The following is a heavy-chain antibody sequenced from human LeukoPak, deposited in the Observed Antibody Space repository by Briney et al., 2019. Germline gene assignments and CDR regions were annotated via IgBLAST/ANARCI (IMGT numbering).Heavy chain of an antibody. CDR3: ARGGDHSSGWYYYYGMDV. V-gene: IGHV1-18*01. D-gene: IGHD6-19*01. CDR2: ISAYNGNT. Sequence: AAVKVSCKASGYSLTSYGISWVRQAPGQGLEWMGWISAYNGNTNYAQKLQGRVTMTTDTSTSTAYMELRSLRSDDTAVYYCARGGDHSSGWYYYYGMDVWGQGTTVTVSS. J-gene: IGHJ6*02. CDR1: GYSLTSYG.